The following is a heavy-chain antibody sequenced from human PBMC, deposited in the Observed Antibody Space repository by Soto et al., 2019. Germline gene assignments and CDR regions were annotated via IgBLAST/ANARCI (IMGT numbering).Heavy chain of an antibody. J-gene: IGHJ4*02. D-gene: IGHD6-19*01. CDR2: TYYRSKWYS. Sequence: SQTLALPYAISGDSVSSTSSNWSWIRQSPSRGLEWLGRTYYRSKWYSDYAVSVKSRITINPDTSKNQYSLQLNSVTPEDTAVYYCARGSYYSGWVWGQGSLVTVSS. V-gene: IGHV6-1*01. CDR1: GDSVSSTSSN. CDR3: ARGSYYSGWV.